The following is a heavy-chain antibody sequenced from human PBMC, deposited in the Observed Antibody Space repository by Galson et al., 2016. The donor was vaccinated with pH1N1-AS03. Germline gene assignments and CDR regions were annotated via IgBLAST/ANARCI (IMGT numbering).Heavy chain of an antibody. D-gene: IGHD2-15*01. Sequence: SVKVSCKASGYVFSDYYIHWVRQAPGQGLEWMGWINPNSGGTLYAPKFQGRVTITRDTSIRTAFMEVTWLTSDDTAVYYCARPLKSGFCHSGGLDCYGIIPYYFDHWCQGTLVTVSS. CDR3: ARPLKSGFCHSGGLDCYGIIPYYFDH. V-gene: IGHV1-2*02. J-gene: IGHJ4*02. CDR2: INPNSGGT. CDR1: GYVFSDYY.